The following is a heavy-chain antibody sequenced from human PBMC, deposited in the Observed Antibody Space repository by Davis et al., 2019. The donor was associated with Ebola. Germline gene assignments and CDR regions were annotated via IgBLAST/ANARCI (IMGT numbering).Heavy chain of an antibody. J-gene: IGHJ4*02. D-gene: IGHD7-27*01. CDR2: MRNGGGT. V-gene: IGHV3-53*01. CDR3: ASVNWGPGY. CDR1: GFIVGNHY. Sequence: GESLKISCAPSGFIVGNHYMNWVRQAPGKGLEWVSLMRNGGGTEYADSVKGRFTISRDSSKNTLYLQMSSLRVEDTAVYYCASVNWGPGYWGQGTLVTVSS.